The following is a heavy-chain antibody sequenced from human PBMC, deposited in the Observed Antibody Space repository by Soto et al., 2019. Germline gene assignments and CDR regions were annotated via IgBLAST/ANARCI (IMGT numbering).Heavy chain of an antibody. D-gene: IGHD4-17*01. J-gene: IGHJ4*02. CDR1: GFTFSGYD. CDR3: AKWPSIDYGGNSPL. CDR2: ISDSGGST. V-gene: IGHV3-23*01. Sequence: GGSLRLSCAASGFTFSGYDMSWVRQAPGKGLEWVSAISDSGGSTFYADSVKGRFTISRDNSKNTLYVQMNSLRAEDTAVYYCAKWPSIDYGGNSPLWGQGTLVTVSS.